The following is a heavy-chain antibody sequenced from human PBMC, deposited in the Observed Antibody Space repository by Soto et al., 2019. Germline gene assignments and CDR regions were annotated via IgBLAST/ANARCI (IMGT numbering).Heavy chain of an antibody. CDR3: ARVERGTATTVVDAFDI. D-gene: IGHD1-1*01. Sequence: QVQLQQWGAGLLKPSETLSLTCAVYGGSVNSGNYYWSWIRQPPGKGLEWIGAMSHSGGTHFNPCLKSGVTISVDTSKNQFSLKMSSVTAADTALYYCARVERGTATTVVDAFDIWGPGTLVTVSS. V-gene: IGHV4-34*01. CDR2: MSHSGGT. J-gene: IGHJ3*02. CDR1: GGSVNSGNYY.